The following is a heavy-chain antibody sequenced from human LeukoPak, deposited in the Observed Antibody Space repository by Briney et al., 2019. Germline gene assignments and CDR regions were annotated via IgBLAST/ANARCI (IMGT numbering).Heavy chain of an antibody. Sequence: PSETLSLTCTVSGGSISSGDYYWSWIRQPPGKGLEWIGYIYYSGSTYYNPSLKSRVTISVDTSKNQFSLKLSSVTAADTAVYYCARLYYYDSSGYSNWGQGTLVTVSS. D-gene: IGHD3-22*01. J-gene: IGHJ4*02. CDR2: IYYSGST. V-gene: IGHV4-30-4*01. CDR3: ARLYYYDSSGYSN. CDR1: GGSISSGDYY.